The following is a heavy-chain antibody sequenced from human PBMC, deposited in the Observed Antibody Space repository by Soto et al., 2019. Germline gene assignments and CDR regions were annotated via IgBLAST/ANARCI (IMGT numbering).Heavy chain of an antibody. CDR1: GYTFTSYD. CDR2: MNPNSGNT. D-gene: IGHD3-3*01. V-gene: IGHV1-8*01. Sequence: QVQLVQSGAEVKKPGASVKVSCKASGYTFTSYDINWVRQATGQGLEWMGWMNPNSGNTGYAQKFQGRVTMTRNTXIXXAYMELSSLRSEDTAVYYCARGLYYDFWSGYGNDYWGQGTLVTVSS. CDR3: ARGLYYDFWSGYGNDY. J-gene: IGHJ4*02.